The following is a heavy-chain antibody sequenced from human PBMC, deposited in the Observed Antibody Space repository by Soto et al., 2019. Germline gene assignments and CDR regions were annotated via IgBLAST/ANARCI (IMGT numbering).Heavy chain of an antibody. J-gene: IGHJ6*02. CDR2: ISNDGSNQ. CDR3: SRYRQHGRREYYYYGTDL. D-gene: IGHD3-16*01. Sequence: GGSLRLSCFVSGFPFSSFGMHWVRQAPGKGLEWVSSISNDGSNQHYADSVKGQFTISRDNSKNTVYLQLNSLRGEDTAVYYCSRYRQHGRREYYYYGTDLWGQGTPVTVSS. V-gene: IGHV3-30*03. CDR1: GFPFSSFG.